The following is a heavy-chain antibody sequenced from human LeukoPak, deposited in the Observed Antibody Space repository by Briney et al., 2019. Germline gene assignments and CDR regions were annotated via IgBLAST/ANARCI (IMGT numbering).Heavy chain of an antibody. CDR1: GFTFSSYG. CDR2: ISYDGSNK. D-gene: IGHD2-2*01. V-gene: IGHV3-30*03. Sequence: GGSLRLSCAASGFTFSSYGMHWVRQAPGKGLEWVAVISYDGSNKYYADSVKGRFTISRDNSKNTLYLQMNSLRAEDTAVYYCAVCGSSTSCAGIGYWGQGTLVTDSS. CDR3: AVCGSSTSCAGIGY. J-gene: IGHJ4*02.